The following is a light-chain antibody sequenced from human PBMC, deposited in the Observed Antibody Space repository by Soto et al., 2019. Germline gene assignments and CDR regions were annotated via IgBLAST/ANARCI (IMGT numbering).Light chain of an antibody. CDR3: QQYNHWRSIS. J-gene: IGKJ5*01. CDR1: QSVSRK. Sequence: EILLTQYPGTLSLSPGERATLSCRASQSVSRKLAWYQHKPGQAPRLLIYDTSTRAADIPARFSGSGSGTDFTLTISSLQSEDFAVYYCQQYNHWRSISFGQGTRLEIK. V-gene: IGKV3-15*01. CDR2: DTS.